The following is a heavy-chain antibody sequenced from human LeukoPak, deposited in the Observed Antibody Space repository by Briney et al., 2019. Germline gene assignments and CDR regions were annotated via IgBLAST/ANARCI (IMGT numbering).Heavy chain of an antibody. V-gene: IGHV3-11*01. CDR1: GFTFSDYY. D-gene: IGHD3-3*01. Sequence: GGSLRLSCAASGFTFSDYYMSWIRQAPGKGLEWVSYISSSGSTIYYADSVKGRFTISRDNAKNSLYLQMNSLRAEDTAVYYCAXDQGXYDXXSGWLNWFDPWGQGTLVTVSS. J-gene: IGHJ5*02. CDR2: ISSSGSTI. CDR3: AXDQGXYDXXSGWLNWFDP.